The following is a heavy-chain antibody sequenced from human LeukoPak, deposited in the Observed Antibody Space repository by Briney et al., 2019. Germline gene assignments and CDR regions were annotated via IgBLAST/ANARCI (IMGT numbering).Heavy chain of an antibody. Sequence: SETLFLTCTVSGGSISSSSYYWGWIRQPPGKGLEWIGSIYHSGSTYYNPSLKSRVTISVDTSKSQFSLKLSSVTAADTAVYYCATREVGSSGWYGMYFDYWGQGTLVTVSS. CDR2: IYHSGST. CDR3: ATREVGSSGWYGMYFDY. V-gene: IGHV4-39*01. J-gene: IGHJ4*02. CDR1: GGSISSSSYY. D-gene: IGHD6-19*01.